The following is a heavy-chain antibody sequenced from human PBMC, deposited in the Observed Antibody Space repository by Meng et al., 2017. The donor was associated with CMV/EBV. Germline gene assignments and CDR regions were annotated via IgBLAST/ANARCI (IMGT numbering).Heavy chain of an antibody. CDR2: ISYDGSNK. J-gene: IGHJ5*02. CDR1: GFTFSSYA. V-gene: IGHV3-30*04. D-gene: IGHD3-3*01. CDR3: ARDLGQRGYDFWSGYYTGNNWFDP. Sequence: GESLKISCAASGFTFSSYAMHWVRQAPGKGLEWVAVISYDGSNKYCADSVKGRFTISRDNSKNTLYLQMNSLRAEDTAVYYCARDLGQRGYDFWSGYYTGNNWFDPWGQGTLVTVSS.